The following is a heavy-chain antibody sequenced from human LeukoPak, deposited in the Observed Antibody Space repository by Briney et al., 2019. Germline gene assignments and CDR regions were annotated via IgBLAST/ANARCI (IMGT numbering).Heavy chain of an antibody. Sequence: SVKVSCKASGGTFSSYAISWVRQAPGQGLEWMGRIIPIFGTANYAQKFQGRVTITTYESTSTAYMELSSLRSEDTAVYYCARSKIGGVIVLYYFDYWGQGTLVTVSS. D-gene: IGHD3-16*02. J-gene: IGHJ4*02. CDR3: ARSKIGGVIVLYYFDY. V-gene: IGHV1-69*05. CDR2: IIPIFGTA. CDR1: GGTFSSYA.